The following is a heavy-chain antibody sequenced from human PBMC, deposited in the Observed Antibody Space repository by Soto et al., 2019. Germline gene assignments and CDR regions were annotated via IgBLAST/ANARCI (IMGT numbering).Heavy chain of an antibody. CDR1: GGSLSSYY. J-gene: IGHJ6*02. CDR3: ARDRRDYDFWSGHYYYYGMDV. Sequence: PSETLSLTCTVSGGSLSSYYWSWIRQPPGKGLEWIGYIYYSESTNYNPSLKSRVTISVDTSKNQFSLKLSSVTAADTAVYYCARDRRDYDFWSGHYYYYGMDVWGQGTTVTVSS. D-gene: IGHD3-3*01. V-gene: IGHV4-59*01. CDR2: IYYSEST.